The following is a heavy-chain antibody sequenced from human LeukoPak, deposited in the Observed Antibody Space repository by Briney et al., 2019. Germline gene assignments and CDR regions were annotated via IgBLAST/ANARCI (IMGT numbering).Heavy chain of an antibody. D-gene: IGHD2-21*02. J-gene: IGHJ4*02. V-gene: IGHV4-34*01. CDR3: ATGGNSGFIDY. Sequence: PSETLSLTCAVYGGSFSGYYRGWFRQPPGKGLGWIGEINHSGSTNYNPSLKSRVTISVDTSKNQFSLKLSSVTAADTAVYYCATGGNSGFIDYWGQGTLVTVSS. CDR1: GGSFSGYY. CDR2: INHSGST.